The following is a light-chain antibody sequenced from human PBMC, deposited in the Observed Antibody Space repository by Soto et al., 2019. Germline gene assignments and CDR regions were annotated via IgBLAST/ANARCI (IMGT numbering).Light chain of an antibody. CDR3: CSYSGSYTFV. CDR1: SSDVGVYNY. J-gene: IGLJ1*01. V-gene: IGLV2-11*01. CDR2: DVT. Sequence: SALTQPRSVCGSPGQSVTISCTGTSSDVGVYNYVSWYQQHPVKAPKLMIYDVTKRPSGVPDRFSCSKSANTASLTISGLQAEDEAHYYCCSYSGSYTFVFGTGTKVT.